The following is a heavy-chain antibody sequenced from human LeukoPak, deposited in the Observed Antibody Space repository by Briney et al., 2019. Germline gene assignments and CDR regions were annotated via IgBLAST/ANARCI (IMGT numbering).Heavy chain of an antibody. CDR2: IYYSGNT. CDR1: GGSISSSSHF. CDR3: ASGKHDFWSGYATNWFDP. D-gene: IGHD3-3*01. Sequence: PSGTLSLTCTVSGGSISSSSHFWSWIRQPPGKGLEWIGSIYYSGNTYYNSSLKSRVTISVDTSKNQFSLKLSSVTAADTAVYYCASGKHDFWSGYATNWFDPWGQGTLVTVSS. V-gene: IGHV4-39*07. J-gene: IGHJ5*02.